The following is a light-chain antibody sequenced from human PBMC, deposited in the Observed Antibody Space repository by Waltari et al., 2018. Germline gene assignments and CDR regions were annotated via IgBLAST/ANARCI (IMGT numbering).Light chain of an antibody. V-gene: IGLV1-36*01. CDR3: SVWDDNLNALV. CDR1: GSNIGNTG. CDR2: YND. J-gene: IGLJ3*02. Sequence: QSVLTQPPSLSEAPDQTITISCSGSGSNIGNTGVNWYQHLPGNTPKLLIYYNDTVPFGVSGRFSGSKSGTSASLAISGLQSEDEADYYCSVWDDNLNALVFGGGTKLTVL.